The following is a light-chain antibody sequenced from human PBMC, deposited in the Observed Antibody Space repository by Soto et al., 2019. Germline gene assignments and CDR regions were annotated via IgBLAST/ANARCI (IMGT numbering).Light chain of an antibody. J-gene: IGLJ2*01. CDR3: QSFDTSPSGFVV. Sequence: QSVLTQPPSMSGAPGQRVTISCTGSSSNIGAGYDVHWYQQHPGTAPKLLIFDNNNRPSGVPDRFSGSKSDTSASLAITGLQAEDEADYYCQSFDTSPSGFVVFGGRTKVTVL. V-gene: IGLV1-40*01. CDR2: DNN. CDR1: SSNIGAGYD.